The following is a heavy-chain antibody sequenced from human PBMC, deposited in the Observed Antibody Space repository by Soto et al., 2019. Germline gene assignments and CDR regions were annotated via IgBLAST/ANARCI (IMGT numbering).Heavy chain of an antibody. J-gene: IGHJ6*02. D-gene: IGHD3-10*01. V-gene: IGHV5-51*01. CDR3: ARPYGSGKGYYYYGMDV. CDR2: IYPGDSDT. Sequence: GESLKISCKGSGYSFTSYWIGWVRQMPGKGLEWMGIIYPGDSDTRYSPSFQGQVTISADKSISTAYLQGSSLKASDTAMYYCARPYGSGKGYYYYGMDVWGQGTTVTVSS. CDR1: GYSFTSYW.